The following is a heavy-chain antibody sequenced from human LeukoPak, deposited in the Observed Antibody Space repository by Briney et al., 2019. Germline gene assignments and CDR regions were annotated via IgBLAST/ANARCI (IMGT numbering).Heavy chain of an antibody. J-gene: IGHJ4*02. V-gene: IGHV1-2*02. D-gene: IGHD3-10*01. CDR1: GYSFTNYG. CDR2: ISPNSGGT. Sequence: ASVKVSCKASGYSFTNYGISWVRQAPGQGLEWMAWISPNSGGTNYVQKFQGRVTVTRDTSISTDYMEINGLTSDDTALYYCAREPSGSGGYDYWGQGTLVTVSS. CDR3: AREPSGSGGYDY.